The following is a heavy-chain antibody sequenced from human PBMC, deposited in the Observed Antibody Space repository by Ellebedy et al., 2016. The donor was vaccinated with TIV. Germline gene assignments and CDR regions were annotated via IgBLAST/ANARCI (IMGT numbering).Heavy chain of an antibody. J-gene: IGHJ3*02. Sequence: MPSETLSLTCTVSGGSIGSRNYFWAWIRQPPGQGLEWIGSIFYNGTTYYNPSLKSRVTISVDTSKKQFYLRLSSVTAADTSVYYCARQGYCSGGTCDDAFGIWGQGTMVTVSS. V-gene: IGHV4-39*01. D-gene: IGHD2-15*01. CDR1: GGSIGSRNYF. CDR2: IFYNGTT. CDR3: ARQGYCSGGTCDDAFGI.